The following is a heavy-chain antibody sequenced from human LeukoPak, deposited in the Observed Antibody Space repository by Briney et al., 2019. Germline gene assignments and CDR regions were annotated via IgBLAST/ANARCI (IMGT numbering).Heavy chain of an antibody. CDR3: ARVTTGGYYNC. D-gene: IGHD3-22*01. CDR1: SGSISSGTYY. V-gene: IGHV4-61*02. Sequence: SETLSLTCTVSSGSISSGTYYWTWIRQPAGKGLEWIGRIYTTGSTNYNPSLKSRVTMSTDTSKNQFSLKLSSVTAADTAVYYCARVTTGGYYNCWGQGTLVTVSS. CDR2: IYTTGST. J-gene: IGHJ4*02.